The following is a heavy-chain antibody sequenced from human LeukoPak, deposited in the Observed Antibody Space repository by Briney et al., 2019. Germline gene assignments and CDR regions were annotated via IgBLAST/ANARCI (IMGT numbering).Heavy chain of an antibody. V-gene: IGHV3-30*04. Sequence: GGSLRLSCAASGFTFSSYAMHWVRQASGKGLEWVAVISYDGSNKYYADSVKGRFTISRDNSKNTLYLQMNSLRAEDTAVYYCASLGDYDYWGQGTLVTVSS. J-gene: IGHJ4*02. CDR2: ISYDGSNK. CDR3: ASLGDYDY. D-gene: IGHD4-17*01. CDR1: GFTFSSYA.